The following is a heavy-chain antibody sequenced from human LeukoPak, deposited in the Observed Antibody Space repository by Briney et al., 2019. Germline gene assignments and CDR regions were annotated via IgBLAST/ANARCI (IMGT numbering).Heavy chain of an antibody. CDR2: ISSSSSYI. Sequence: GGSLRLSCAASGFTFSSYSMNWVRQAPGKGLEWVSSISSSSSYIYYADSVKGRFTISRDNAKNSLYLQMNSLRAEDTAVYYCARDQGYSYGIDYWGQGTLVTVSS. CDR1: GFTFSSYS. D-gene: IGHD5-18*01. J-gene: IGHJ4*02. CDR3: ARDQGYSYGIDY. V-gene: IGHV3-21*01.